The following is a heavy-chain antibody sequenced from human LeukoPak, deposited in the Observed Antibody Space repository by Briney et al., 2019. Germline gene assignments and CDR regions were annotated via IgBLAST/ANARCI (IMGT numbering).Heavy chain of an antibody. J-gene: IGHJ4*02. V-gene: IGHV4-34*01. D-gene: IGHD2-2*01. Sequence: SETLSLTCAVYGGSFSGYYWSWIRQPPGKGLEWIGEINHSGSTNYNPSLKSRVTISVDTSKNQFSLKLSSVTAADMAVYYCARVRLVPAAMSFDYWGQGTLVTVSS. CDR3: ARVRLVPAAMSFDY. CDR1: GGSFSGYY. CDR2: INHSGST.